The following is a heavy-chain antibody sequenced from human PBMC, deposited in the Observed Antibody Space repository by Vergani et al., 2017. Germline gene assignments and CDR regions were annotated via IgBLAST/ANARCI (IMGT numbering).Heavy chain of an antibody. J-gene: IGHJ2*01. Sequence: EVQLVQSGAEVKKPGESLKISCKGSGYSFTSYWIGWVRQMPGKGLEWMGMIYPGDSDTRYSPSFQGQVTISADKSISTSYLQWSSLKSSDTAMYYCASRETGYCSGGSCYSVVPYFDLWGRGTLVTVSS. CDR3: ASRETGYCSGGSCYSVVPYFDL. D-gene: IGHD2-15*01. CDR1: GYSFTSYW. CDR2: IYPGDSDT. V-gene: IGHV5-51*01.